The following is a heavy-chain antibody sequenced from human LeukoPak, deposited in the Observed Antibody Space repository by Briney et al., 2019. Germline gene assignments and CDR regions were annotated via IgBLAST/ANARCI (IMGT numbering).Heavy chain of an antibody. V-gene: IGHV1-69*05. CDR1: GGTFSSYA. CDR3: ARDSSAMVTRYFDY. D-gene: IGHD5-18*01. Sequence: GSSVKVSCKASGGTFSSYAISWVRQAPGQGLEWMGGIIPIFGTANYAQKFQGRVTITTDESTSTAYMELGSLRSEDTAVYYCARDSSAMVTRYFDYWGQGTLVTVSS. J-gene: IGHJ4*02. CDR2: IIPIFGTA.